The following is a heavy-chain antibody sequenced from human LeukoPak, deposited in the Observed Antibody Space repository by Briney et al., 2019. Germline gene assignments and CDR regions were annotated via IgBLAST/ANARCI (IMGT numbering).Heavy chain of an antibody. CDR3: ARARGYDFWSGYLEDY. CDR2: IIPILGIA. J-gene: IGHJ4*02. Sequence: SVKVSCKASGYTFTSYGISWVQQAPGQGLEWMGRIIPILGIANYAQKFQGRVTITADKSTSTAYMELSSLRSEDTAVYYCARARGYDFWSGYLEDYWGQGTLVTVSS. CDR1: GYTFTSYG. V-gene: IGHV1-69*04. D-gene: IGHD3-3*01.